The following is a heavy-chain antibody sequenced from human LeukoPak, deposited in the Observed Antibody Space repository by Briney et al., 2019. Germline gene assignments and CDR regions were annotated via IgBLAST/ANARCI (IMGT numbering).Heavy chain of an antibody. J-gene: IGHJ4*02. Sequence: SQTLSLTCTVSGGSISNGGYYWSWIRQHPGKGLEWIGYIYDSGTTYYNPALQSRVTISVDMSDNHFSLKMKSMTAADTAVYFCARGGDRRGFDYWGQGTLVTVSS. CDR3: ARGGDRRGFDY. CDR2: IYDSGTT. D-gene: IGHD3-10*01. V-gene: IGHV4-31*03. CDR1: GGSISNGGYY.